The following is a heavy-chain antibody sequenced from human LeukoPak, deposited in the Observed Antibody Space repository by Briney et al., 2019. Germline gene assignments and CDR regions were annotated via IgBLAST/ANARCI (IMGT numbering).Heavy chain of an antibody. CDR1: GFTFSNFW. CDR2: INPDGSTT. D-gene: IGHD3-16*01. V-gene: IGHV3-7*01. CDR3: VRDPGWGAFDI. J-gene: IGHJ3*02. Sequence: GGSLRLSCAASGFTFSNFWMSWVPQAPGKGLEWVAIINPDGSTTGYVDSVKGRFTISRDNAKNSLCLQLNSLRAEDTAVYYCVRDPGWGAFDIWGQGTMVTVSS.